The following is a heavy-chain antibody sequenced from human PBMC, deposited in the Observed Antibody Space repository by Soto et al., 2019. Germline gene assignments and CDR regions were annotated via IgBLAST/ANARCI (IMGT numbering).Heavy chain of an antibody. J-gene: IGHJ3*02. CDR1: GFTFSSYA. V-gene: IGHV3-23*01. Sequence: GGSLRLSCAASGFTFSSYAMSWVRQAPGKGLEWVSAISGSGGSTYYADSVKGRFTISRDNSKNTLYLQMNSLRAEDTAVYYCAKDCPEVLRFLEWYTDIGAFDIWGQGTMVTVSS. CDR3: AKDCPEVLRFLEWYTDIGAFDI. CDR2: ISGSGGST. D-gene: IGHD3-3*01.